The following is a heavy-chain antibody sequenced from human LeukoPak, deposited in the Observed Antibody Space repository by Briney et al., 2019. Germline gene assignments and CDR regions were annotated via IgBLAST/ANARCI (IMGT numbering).Heavy chain of an antibody. D-gene: IGHD6-13*01. V-gene: IGHV4-59*01. CDR1: GGSISSYY. CDR2: TYYSGST. J-gene: IGHJ4*02. Sequence: SETLSLTCTVSGGSISSYYWSWIRQPPGKGLEWIGYTYYSGSTNYNPSLKSRVTISVDTSKNQFSLKLSSVTAADTAVYYCARVKYMGSSWAYFDYWSQGTLVTVSS. CDR3: ARVKYMGSSWAYFDY.